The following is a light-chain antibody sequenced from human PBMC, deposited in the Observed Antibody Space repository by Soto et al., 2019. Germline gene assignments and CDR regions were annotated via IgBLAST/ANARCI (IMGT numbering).Light chain of an antibody. CDR2: GAS. CDR3: QQYGSSGT. J-gene: IGKJ1*01. V-gene: IGKV3-20*01. Sequence: IVLAQSPGTPSLSRGERATLSSRASQSVSNNYLAWYPQKPGQAPRLLIYGASNRATGIPDRFSGSGSGTDFTLTISRLEPEDFAVYYCQQYGSSGTFGQGTKVDIK. CDR1: QSVSNNY.